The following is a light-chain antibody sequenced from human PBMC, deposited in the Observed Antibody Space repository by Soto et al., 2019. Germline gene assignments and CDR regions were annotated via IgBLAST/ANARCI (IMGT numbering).Light chain of an antibody. CDR1: SSNIGSNY. J-gene: IGLJ2*01. Sequence: QSVLTQPPSASGTPGQRVTISCSGSSSNIGSNYVYWYQQFPGTAPKLLIYRNNQRPSGVPDRFSGSKSGTSASLAISGLRSEDEADYYCAAWDDSLSAPVFGGGTKVTVL. CDR3: AAWDDSLSAPV. CDR2: RNN. V-gene: IGLV1-47*01.